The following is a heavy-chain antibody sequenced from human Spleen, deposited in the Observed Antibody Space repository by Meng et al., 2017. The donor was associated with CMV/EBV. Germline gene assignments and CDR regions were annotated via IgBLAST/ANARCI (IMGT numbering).Heavy chain of an antibody. CDR2: IYTSGST. CDR1: GGSIRSYY. CDR3: ARVRGGWYPYFDY. V-gene: IGHV4-4*07. D-gene: IGHD6-19*01. Sequence: HVRLEGSGLGLAKPLETLSISCTVCGGSIRSYYWSWIRQPAGKGLEWIGRIYTSGSTNYNPSLKSRVTMSVDTSKNQFSLKLSSVTAADTAVYYCARVRGGWYPYFDYWGQGTLVTVSS. J-gene: IGHJ4*02.